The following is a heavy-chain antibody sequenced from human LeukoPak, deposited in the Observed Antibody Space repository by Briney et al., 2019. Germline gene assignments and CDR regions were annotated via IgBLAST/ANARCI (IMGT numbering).Heavy chain of an antibody. CDR1: GGSISSSSYY. V-gene: IGHV4-39*07. Sequence: PSEXLSLTCTVSGGSISSSSYYWGWVRQPPGKGLEWIGSIYHSGSTYYSPSLKSRVTISVDTSKNQFSLKLSSVTAADTAVYYCARGIVGAYEDDAFDIWGQGTMVTVSS. CDR3: ARGIVGAYEDDAFDI. J-gene: IGHJ3*02. D-gene: IGHD1-26*01. CDR2: IYHSGST.